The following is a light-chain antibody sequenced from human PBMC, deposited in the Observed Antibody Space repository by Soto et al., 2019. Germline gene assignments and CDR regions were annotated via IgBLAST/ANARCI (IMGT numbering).Light chain of an antibody. CDR2: AAS. CDR3: QQYYSTST. J-gene: IGKJ1*01. V-gene: IGKV1-39*01. CDR1: QSISIY. Sequence: DIQMTQSPSSLSASVGDRVTITYRSSQSISIYLNWYQQRPGKAPKLLIYAASSLQSGVPSRFGGSGCGTDFTLNISSLQPEDVATYYCQQYYSTSTFGEGTKVEIK.